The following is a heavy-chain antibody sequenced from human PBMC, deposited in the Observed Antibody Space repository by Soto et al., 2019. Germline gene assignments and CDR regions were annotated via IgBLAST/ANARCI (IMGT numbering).Heavy chain of an antibody. J-gene: IGHJ4*02. V-gene: IGHV3-30-3*01. Sequence: GGSLRLSCAASGFTFSSYAMHWVRQAPGKGLEWVAVISYDGSNKYYADSVKGRFTISRDNSKNTLYLQMNSLRAEDTAVYYCARDRDGYAAWEFDYWGQGTLVTVSS. CDR3: ARDRDGYAAWEFDY. D-gene: IGHD5-12*01. CDR1: GFTFSSYA. CDR2: ISYDGSNK.